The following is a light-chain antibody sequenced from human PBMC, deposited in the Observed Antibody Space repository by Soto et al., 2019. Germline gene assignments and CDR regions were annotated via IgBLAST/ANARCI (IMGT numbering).Light chain of an antibody. CDR2: GAS. CDR3: QQSSSVPLT. Sequence: DIQRTLSPSSLSASVGDRVTITCRASQSISSYLNWYQQKPGKAPKILIYGASTLQGGVPSRFSGGGSGTDFTLTISSLQPEDFVTYYCQQSSSVPLTFGGGTKVEIK. V-gene: IGKV1-39*01. CDR1: QSISSY. J-gene: IGKJ4*01.